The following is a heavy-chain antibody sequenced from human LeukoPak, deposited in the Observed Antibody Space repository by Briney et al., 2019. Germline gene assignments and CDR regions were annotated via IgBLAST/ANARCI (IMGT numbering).Heavy chain of an antibody. V-gene: IGHV3-53*01. CDR1: GFTFSSYW. CDR2: IYSGGST. D-gene: IGHD1-26*01. Sequence: GGSLRLSCAASGFTFSSYWMHWVRQAPGKGLEWVSVIYSGGSTYYADSVKGRFTISRDNSKNTLYLQMNSLRAEDTAVYYCASPMVGATLAFDIWGQGTMVTVSS. J-gene: IGHJ3*02. CDR3: ASPMVGATLAFDI.